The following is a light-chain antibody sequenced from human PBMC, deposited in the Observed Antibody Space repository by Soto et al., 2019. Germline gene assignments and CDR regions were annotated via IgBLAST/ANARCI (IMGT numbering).Light chain of an antibody. CDR1: QGISTW. V-gene: IGKV1-12*01. CDR3: QQANNFPPT. J-gene: IGKJ4*01. Sequence: DIQMTQSPSSVSASVGDRVTITCRASQGISTWLAWYQQKPGKGPKLLIYAASSLESGAPSRFSGGGSVTDFTLTISSLQPEDFATYYCQQANNFPPTFGGGTKVDIK. CDR2: AAS.